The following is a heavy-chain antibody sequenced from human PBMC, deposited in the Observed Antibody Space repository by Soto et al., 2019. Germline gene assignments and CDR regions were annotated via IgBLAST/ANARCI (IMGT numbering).Heavy chain of an antibody. D-gene: IGHD3-10*01. J-gene: IGHJ6*02. Sequence: QEQLVESGGGVVQPGTSLRLSCAASGFPFSSYGMHWVRQAPGKGLEWVTVIWYDGSEKRYADSVTGRFTISRDNSKNTGLLQMNSLRVEDTAVYYCARLYGSGKEGVRGVDVWGQGTTVIVSS. V-gene: IGHV3-33*01. CDR3: ARLYGSGKEGVRGVDV. CDR1: GFPFSSYG. CDR2: IWYDGSEK.